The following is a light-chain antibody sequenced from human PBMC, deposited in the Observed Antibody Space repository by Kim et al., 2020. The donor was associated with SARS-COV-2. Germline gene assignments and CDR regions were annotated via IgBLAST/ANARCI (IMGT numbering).Light chain of an antibody. CDR1: PSDIGTSKY. J-gene: IGLJ1*01. Sequence: GQSIAISCTGTPSDIGTSKYVSWYQQHPCKAPKLMIYAVTKRPPGVSDRFSGSKSDNTASLTISGLQAEDEADYYCSSYTDSGTYVFGTGTKVTVL. CDR3: SSYTDSGTYV. CDR2: AVT. V-gene: IGLV2-14*03.